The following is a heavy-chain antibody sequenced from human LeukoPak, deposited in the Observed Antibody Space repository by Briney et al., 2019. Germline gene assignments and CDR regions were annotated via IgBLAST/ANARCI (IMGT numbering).Heavy chain of an antibody. D-gene: IGHD2-2*01. J-gene: IGHJ6*03. CDR2: IYTSGSI. CDR1: GGSISSYY. CDR3: ARGSRPPGIDCSSTSCPLDYYMDV. Sequence: SETLSLTCTVSGGSISSYYWSWIRQPAGKGLEWIGRIYTSGSINYNPFLKSRVTLSLDTSKNQFSLKLSSVTAADTAVYYCARGSRPPGIDCSSTSCPLDYYMDVWGKGTTVTVSS. V-gene: IGHV4-4*07.